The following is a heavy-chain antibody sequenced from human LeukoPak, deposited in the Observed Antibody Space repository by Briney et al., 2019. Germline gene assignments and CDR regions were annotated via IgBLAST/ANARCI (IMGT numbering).Heavy chain of an antibody. D-gene: IGHD3-10*01. CDR2: IRYDGSNK. V-gene: IGHV3-30*02. CDR1: GFTFSSYG. J-gene: IGHJ4*02. Sequence: GGSLRLSCAASGFTFSSYGMHWVRQAPGKGLERVAFIRYDGSNKYYADSVKGRFTISRDNSKNTLYLQMNSLRAEDTAVYYCAKDRMVRGVYFDYWGQGTLVTVSS. CDR3: AKDRMVRGVYFDY.